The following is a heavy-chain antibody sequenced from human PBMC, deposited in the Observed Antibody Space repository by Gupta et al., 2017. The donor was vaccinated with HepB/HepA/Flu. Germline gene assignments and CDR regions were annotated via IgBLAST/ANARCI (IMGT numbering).Heavy chain of an antibody. Sequence: EAQLVESGGGLVQPGGSLRLSCAASGFTFNSYWMTWVRLAPGKGLEWVANIGPDGSKKYYVDSVRGRFTISRDNRENSLYLQMNSLTVEDTAVYYCARDPVRGDGYNFDWWGQGTVVTVSS. CDR2: IGPDGSKK. V-gene: IGHV3-7*01. D-gene: IGHD5-24*01. CDR3: ARDPVRGDGYNFDW. J-gene: IGHJ4*02. CDR1: GFTFNSYW.